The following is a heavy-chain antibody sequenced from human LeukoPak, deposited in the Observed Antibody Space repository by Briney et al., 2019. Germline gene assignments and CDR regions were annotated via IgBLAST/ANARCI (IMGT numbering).Heavy chain of an antibody. V-gene: IGHV4-38-2*02. CDR1: GYSISSGYY. Sequence: SETLSLTCTVSGYSISSGYYWGWIRQPPGKGLEWIGSIYHSGSTYYNPSLKSRVTISVDTSKNQFSLKLSSVTAADTAVHYCASRTRPTVTTFDYWGQGTLVTVSS. CDR3: ASRTRPTVTTFDY. J-gene: IGHJ4*02. D-gene: IGHD4-17*01. CDR2: IYHSGST.